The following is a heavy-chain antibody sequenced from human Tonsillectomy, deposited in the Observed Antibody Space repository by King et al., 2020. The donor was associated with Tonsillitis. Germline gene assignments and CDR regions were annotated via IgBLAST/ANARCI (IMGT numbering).Heavy chain of an antibody. CDR3: ARERAYYYDSSGYYPYYFDY. D-gene: IGHD3-22*01. CDR1: GYTFTSYG. J-gene: IGHJ4*02. CDR2: ISAYNGNT. Sequence: QLVQSGAEVKKPGASVKVSCKASGYTFTSYGISWVRQAPGQGLEWMGWISAYNGNTNYAQKLQGRVTMTTDTSTSTAYMELRSLRSDDTAVYYCARERAYYYDSSGYYPYYFDYWGQGTLVTVSS. V-gene: IGHV1-18*04.